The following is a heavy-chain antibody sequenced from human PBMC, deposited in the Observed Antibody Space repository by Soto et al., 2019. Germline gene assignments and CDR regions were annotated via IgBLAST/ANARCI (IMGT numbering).Heavy chain of an antibody. CDR3: ARGRYGDY. CDR2: ISAHNGNT. V-gene: IGHV1-18*01. CDR1: GYAFTTYG. Sequence: QVHLVQSGAEVKKPGASVKVSCQGSGYAFTTYGITWVRQAPGQGLEGMGWISAHNGNTNSDPTLQGRVTVTRDTSTSTAYMELRSLRYDDTAVYYCARGRYGDYWGQGALVTVSS. D-gene: IGHD1-1*01. J-gene: IGHJ4*02.